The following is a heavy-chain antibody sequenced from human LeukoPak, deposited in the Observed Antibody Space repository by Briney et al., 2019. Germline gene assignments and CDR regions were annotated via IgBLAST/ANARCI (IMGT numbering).Heavy chain of an antibody. CDR1: GYTFTGYY. V-gene: IGHV1-69*06. CDR3: AMGVGAPEDLAVAADFDY. D-gene: IGHD6-19*01. J-gene: IGHJ4*02. Sequence: ASVKVSCKASGYTFTGYYMHWVRQAPGQGLEWMGGIIPIFGTANYAQKFQGRVTITADKSTSTAYMELSSLKSEDTAVYYCAMGVGAPEDLAVAADFDYWGQGTLVTVSS. CDR2: IIPIFGTA.